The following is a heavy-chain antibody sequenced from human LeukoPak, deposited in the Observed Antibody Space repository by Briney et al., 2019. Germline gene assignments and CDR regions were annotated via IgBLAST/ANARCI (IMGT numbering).Heavy chain of an antibody. CDR1: GFTFSSYG. V-gene: IGHV3-30*02. D-gene: IGHD3-10*01. J-gene: IGHJ6*03. Sequence: AGGSLRLSCAASGFTFSSYGMHWVRQAPGKGLEWVAFIRYDGSNNYYADSVKGRFTISRDNSKNTLYLQMNSLRAEDTAVYYCAKDQSSLPMVRGVITDYYYYYMDVWGKGTTVTISS. CDR3: AKDQSSLPMVRGVITDYYYYYMDV. CDR2: IRYDGSNN.